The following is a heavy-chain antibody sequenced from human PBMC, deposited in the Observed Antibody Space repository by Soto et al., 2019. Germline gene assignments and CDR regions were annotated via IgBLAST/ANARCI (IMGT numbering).Heavy chain of an antibody. Sequence: QLQLQESGSGLVKPSQTLSLTCAVSGGSISSGGYSWSWIRQPPGKGLEWIGYIYHSGSTYYNPSLTKRVPISVDRSQNQFSLKLSSVTAADTAVYYCASAHYGDYGYGMDVWGQGTTVTFSS. CDR2: IYHSGST. CDR3: ASAHYGDYGYGMDV. V-gene: IGHV4-30-2*01. D-gene: IGHD4-17*01. CDR1: GGSISSGGYS. J-gene: IGHJ6*02.